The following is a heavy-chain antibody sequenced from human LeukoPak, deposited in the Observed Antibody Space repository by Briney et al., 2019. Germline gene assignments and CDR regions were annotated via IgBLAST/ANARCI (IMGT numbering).Heavy chain of an antibody. J-gene: IGHJ4*02. V-gene: IGHV1-8*01. CDR3: ARGYYYYDSSGYYYAFDY. CDR1: GYTFTSYD. Sequence: ASVKVSCKASGYTFTSYDINWVRQATGQGLEWMGWMNPNSGNTGYAQKFQGRVTMTRNTSISTAYMELSSLRSEDTAVYYCARGYYYYDSSGYYYAFDYWGQGTLVTVSS. D-gene: IGHD3-22*01. CDR2: MNPNSGNT.